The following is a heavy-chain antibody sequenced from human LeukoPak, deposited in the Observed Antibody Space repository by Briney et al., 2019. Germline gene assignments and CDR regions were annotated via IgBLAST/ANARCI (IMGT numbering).Heavy chain of an antibody. CDR2: IYYSGST. Sequence: SETLSLTCTVSGGSISSYYWNWIRQPPGKGLEWIGYIYYSGSTNYNPSLKSRVTISVDTSKNQFSLKLSSVTAADTAVYYCAREGNSGSYYGGDAFDIWGQGTMVTVSS. V-gene: IGHV4-59*01. CDR3: AREGNSGSYYGGDAFDI. CDR1: GGSISSYY. J-gene: IGHJ3*02. D-gene: IGHD1-26*01.